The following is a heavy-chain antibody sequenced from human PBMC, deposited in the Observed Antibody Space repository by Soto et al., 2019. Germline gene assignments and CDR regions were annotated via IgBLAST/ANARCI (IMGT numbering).Heavy chain of an antibody. CDR1: GYTFTSYY. D-gene: IGHD3-3*01. V-gene: IGHV1-46*01. J-gene: IGHJ6*02. Sequence: GASVKVSCKASGYTFTSYYMHWVRQAPGQGLEWMGIINPSGGSTSYAQKFRGRVTMTRDTSTSTVYMELSSLRSEDTAVYYCARDFTTIFGVVIMRYGMDVWGQGTTVTVSS. CDR2: INPSGGST. CDR3: ARDFTTIFGVVIMRYGMDV.